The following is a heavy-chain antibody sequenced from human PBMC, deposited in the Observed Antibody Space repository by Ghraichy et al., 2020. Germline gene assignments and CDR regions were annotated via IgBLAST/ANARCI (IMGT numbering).Heavy chain of an antibody. D-gene: IGHD6-13*01. V-gene: IGHV3-21*01. CDR2: ISRSSSHR. CDR1: GFTFSDYD. CDR3: ARDDAATARSSGMDV. Sequence: GGSLRLSCAASGFTFSDYDMNWVRQAPGRGLEWVSYISRSSSHRYFADSVKGRFTISRENAQNSLYLQMNSLRAEDTAVYYCARDDAATARSSGMDVWGQGTTVTVYS. J-gene: IGHJ6*02.